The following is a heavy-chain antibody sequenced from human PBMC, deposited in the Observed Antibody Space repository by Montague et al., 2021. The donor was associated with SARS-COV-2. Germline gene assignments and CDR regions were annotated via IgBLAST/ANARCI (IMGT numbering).Heavy chain of an antibody. V-gene: IGHV3-21*01. CDR3: ARALSVSYSIGGDSFDI. CDR1: GFTFSNYS. D-gene: IGHD6-19*01. CDR2: LSTSRLYK. Sequence: SLSLSCSASGFTFSNYSMNWVRQAPGEGLEWVSSLSTSRLYKYYAASVKGRFTISRANTKNSLFLQMDSLRAEDTAVYYCARALSVSYSIGGDSFDIWGQGTMVTVSS. J-gene: IGHJ3*02.